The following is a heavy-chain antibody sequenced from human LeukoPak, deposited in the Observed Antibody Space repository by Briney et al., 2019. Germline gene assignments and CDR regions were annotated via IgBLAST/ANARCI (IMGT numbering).Heavy chain of an antibody. CDR1: GGSITSGGYY. J-gene: IGHJ4*02. Sequence: SQTLSLTCTVSGGSITSGGYYWSWIRQHPGKGLEWIGYIYYSGSTNYNPSLKNRVTISVGTSKNQFSLKLSSVTAADTAVYYCALKPMYSGYDQVDYWGQGTLVTVSS. CDR2: IYYSGST. V-gene: IGHV4-31*03. D-gene: IGHD5-12*01. CDR3: ALKPMYSGYDQVDY.